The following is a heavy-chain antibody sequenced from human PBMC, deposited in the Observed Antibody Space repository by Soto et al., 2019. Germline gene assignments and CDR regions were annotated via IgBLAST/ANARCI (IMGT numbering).Heavy chain of an antibody. J-gene: IGHJ6*02. CDR3: ARDPSDCSSTSCWGYYALDV. CDR1: GLTFSTYS. Sequence: GGSLRLSCAASGLTFSTYSMNWVRQAPGKGLEWVSSISSSGTYIHYADSLEGRFTISRDNAKNSLYLQMISLRAEDTAVYYCARDPSDCSSTSCWGYYALDVWGQGTTVTVSS. D-gene: IGHD2-2*01. V-gene: IGHV3-21*01. CDR2: ISSSGTYI.